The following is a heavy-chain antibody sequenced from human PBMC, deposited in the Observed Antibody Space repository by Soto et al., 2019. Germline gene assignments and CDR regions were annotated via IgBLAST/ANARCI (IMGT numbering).Heavy chain of an antibody. J-gene: IGHJ6*02. CDR2: INQSGST. CDR1: GGSIIGGCYY. V-gene: IGHV4-34*01. Sequence: SETLSLTSTVSGGSIIGGCYYWSWIRQPPGKGLEWIGEINQSGSTNYNPSLKSRVTISVDTSKNQFSLTLSSVTAADTAVYYCARGGYCSGGSCPYGMDVWGQGTTVTAP. CDR3: ARGGYCSGGSCPYGMDV. D-gene: IGHD2-15*01.